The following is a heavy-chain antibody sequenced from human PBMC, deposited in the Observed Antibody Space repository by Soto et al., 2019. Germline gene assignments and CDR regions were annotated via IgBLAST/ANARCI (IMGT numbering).Heavy chain of an antibody. CDR3: ASRATAELHSNWLDP. J-gene: IGHJ5*02. Sequence: QVQLQESGPGLVKPSGTLSLTCAVSSDSIRSSNWWSWVRQPPGKGLEWIGEIFPSGSTNYNPSLMSRVTISVDKSKNQFSLNLSSVTAADTAVYYCASRATAELHSNWLDPWGQGILVIVSS. V-gene: IGHV4-4*02. CDR2: IFPSGST. CDR1: SDSIRSSNW. D-gene: IGHD5-12*01.